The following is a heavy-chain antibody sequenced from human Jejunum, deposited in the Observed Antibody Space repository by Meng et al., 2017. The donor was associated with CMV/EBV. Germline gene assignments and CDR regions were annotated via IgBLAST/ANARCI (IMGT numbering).Heavy chain of an antibody. CDR1: GDSISSSYY. V-gene: IGHV4-39*07. D-gene: IGHD2-15*01. Sequence: QLQLQESGPGLVKPSEXLSLTCTVSGDSISSSYYWGWIRQPPGKGLEWIGGIYYTGSAYYNPSLESRVTISVDTSKNQFSLRLTSATAADTAIYYCVSDIDIKWSFYWGQGTLVTVSS. CDR3: VSDIDIKWSFY. CDR2: IYYTGSA. J-gene: IGHJ4*02.